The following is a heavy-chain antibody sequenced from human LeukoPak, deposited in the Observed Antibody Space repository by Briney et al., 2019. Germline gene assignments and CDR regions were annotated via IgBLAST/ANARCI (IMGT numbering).Heavy chain of an antibody. D-gene: IGHD2-2*01. J-gene: IGHJ6*04. Sequence: PSETLSLTCAFYGWSFSGYYWCWIRQPPGKGLEWIGEINHSGSTYYHPPHKSRITISVDTSKHQFSLKLGSVTAADTAVYYCARGLIVVVPAASYYYYGMDVWGKGTTVTVSS. CDR3: ARGLIVVVPAASYYYYGMDV. V-gene: IGHV4-34*01. CDR2: INHSGST. CDR1: GWSFSGYY.